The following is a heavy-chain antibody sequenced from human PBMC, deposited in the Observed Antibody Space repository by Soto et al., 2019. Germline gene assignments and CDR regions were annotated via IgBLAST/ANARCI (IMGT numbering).Heavy chain of an antibody. Sequence: QVQLVQSGAEVKKPGSSVKVSCKASGGTFSRYAISWVRQAPGQGLEWMGGIIPIFGTANYAQKFQGKVTSNADESTTTAYMELSSRRYDDTAVYYCERAGWAAMGPFDYWGQGTLGTVSS. CDR3: ERAGWAAMGPFDY. CDR2: IIPIFGTA. V-gene: IGHV1-69*01. CDR1: GGTFSRYA. J-gene: IGHJ4*02. D-gene: IGHD5-18*01.